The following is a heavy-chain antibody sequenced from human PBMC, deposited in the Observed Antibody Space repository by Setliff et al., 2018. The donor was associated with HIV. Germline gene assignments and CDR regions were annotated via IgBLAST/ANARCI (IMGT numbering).Heavy chain of an antibody. V-gene: IGHV4-34*01. J-gene: IGHJ4*02. CDR1: GGSFSDYY. CDR3: ARVVTMVRGAYYFDY. D-gene: IGHD3-10*01. CDR2: INHSGRT. Sequence: LSLTCAVYGGSFSDYYWSWIRQPPGKGLEWIGEINHSGRTIQSPSLGSRVTISIDTSKNQFSLKLSSVTAADTAVYYCARVVTMVRGAYYFDYWGQGTLVTVS.